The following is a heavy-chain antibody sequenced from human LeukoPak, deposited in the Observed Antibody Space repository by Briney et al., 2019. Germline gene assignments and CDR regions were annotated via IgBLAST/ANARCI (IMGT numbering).Heavy chain of an antibody. V-gene: IGHV4-4*02. D-gene: IGHD3-10*01. CDR1: GGSISSGYW. CDR3: AREAPMVRGVIAFDI. CDR2: IYYSGST. J-gene: IGHJ3*02. Sequence: SGTLSLTCAVSGGSISSGYWWSWVRQPPGKGLEWIGYIYYSGSTNYNPSLKSRVTISVDTSKNQFSLRLSSVTAADTAVYYCAREAPMVRGVIAFDIWGQGTMVTVSS.